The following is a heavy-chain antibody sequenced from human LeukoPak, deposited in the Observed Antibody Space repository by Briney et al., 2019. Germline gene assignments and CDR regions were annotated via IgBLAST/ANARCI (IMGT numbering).Heavy chain of an antibody. CDR3: ATSPNNIVGAKFDY. CDR1: GYTFTGYY. D-gene: IGHD1-26*01. Sequence: GASVKVSCKASGYTFTGYYMHWVRQAPGQGLEWMGWINPNSGGTNYAQKFQGRVTMTRDTSISTAYMELSRLRSDDTAAYYCATSPNNIVGAKFDYWGQGTLVTVSS. J-gene: IGHJ4*02. CDR2: INPNSGGT. V-gene: IGHV1-2*02.